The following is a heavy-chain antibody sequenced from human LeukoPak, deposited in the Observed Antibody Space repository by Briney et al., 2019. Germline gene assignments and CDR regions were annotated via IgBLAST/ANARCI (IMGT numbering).Heavy chain of an antibody. CDR2: ISAYNGNT. J-gene: IGHJ4*02. CDR3: ARDYSSGWSQGFDY. Sequence: ASVKVSCKASGYTFTSYGISWVRQAPGQGLEWMGWISAYNGNTNYAQKLQGRVTMTTDTSTSTAYMELSSLRSEDTAVYYCARDYSSGWSQGFDYWGQGTLVTVSS. CDR1: GYTFTSYG. V-gene: IGHV1-18*01. D-gene: IGHD6-19*01.